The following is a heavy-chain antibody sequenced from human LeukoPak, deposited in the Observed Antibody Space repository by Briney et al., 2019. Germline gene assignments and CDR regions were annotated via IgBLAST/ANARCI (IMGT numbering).Heavy chain of an antibody. D-gene: IGHD3-10*01. CDR2: INPNSGGT. CDR1: GYTFTGYY. V-gene: IGHV1-2*02. CDR3: ARDGRGGSGSYYNGFSY. Sequence: ASVTVSCKASGYTFTGYYMHWVRQAPGQRLEWMGWINPNSGGTSYAQKFQGRVTMTRDTSTSTVYMELSSLRSEDTAVYYCARDGRGGSGSYYNGFSYWGQGTLVTVSS. J-gene: IGHJ4*02.